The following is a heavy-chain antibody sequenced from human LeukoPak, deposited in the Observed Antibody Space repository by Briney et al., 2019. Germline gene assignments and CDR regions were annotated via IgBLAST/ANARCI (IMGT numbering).Heavy chain of an antibody. J-gene: IGHJ4*02. V-gene: IGHV3-30*03. CDR2: ISSDGNDK. CDR1: GVPFRSYG. D-gene: IGHD5-12*01. CDR3: TTKVIRGNSGDDYDD. Sequence: GGSLRLPCAASGVPFRSYGMHGVRQAPGKGLEWVALISSDGNDKLYGDSVKGRFTISRDDSKSTLYLQMNSLRAEDTAVYYCTTKVIRGNSGDDYDDWGQGTLVTVSS.